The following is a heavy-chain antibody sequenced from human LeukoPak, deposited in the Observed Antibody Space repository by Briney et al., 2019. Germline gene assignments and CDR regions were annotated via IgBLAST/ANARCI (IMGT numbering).Heavy chain of an antibody. CDR1: GGSISSYY. Sequence: SETLSLTCTVSGGSISSYYWSWIRQPPGKGLEWIGCIYYSGSTNYNPSLKSRVTISVDTSKNQFSLKLSSVTAADTAVYYCARGNYDFWSGYSDYWGQGTLVTVSS. CDR2: IYYSGST. D-gene: IGHD3-3*01. J-gene: IGHJ4*02. CDR3: ARGNYDFWSGYSDY. V-gene: IGHV4-59*01.